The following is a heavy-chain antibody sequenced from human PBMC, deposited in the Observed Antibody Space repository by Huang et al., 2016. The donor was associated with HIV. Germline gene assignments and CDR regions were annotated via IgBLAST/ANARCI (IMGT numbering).Heavy chain of an antibody. V-gene: IGHV4-59*11. D-gene: IGHD2-15*01. J-gene: IGHJ5*02. CDR1: GGPITSHY. CDR3: ARDRYLRYCTGGTCYSTWFDP. CDR2: IYYTGTT. Sequence: QVHLQESGPGLVRPSETLSLTCTVSGGPITSHYWSWIRQPPGKGLDWIANIYYTGTTYYNPSLKNRVTILTDTSKNQLSLKLSSVTAADTAVYYCARDRYLRYCTGGTCYSTWFDPWGQGTLVTVSS.